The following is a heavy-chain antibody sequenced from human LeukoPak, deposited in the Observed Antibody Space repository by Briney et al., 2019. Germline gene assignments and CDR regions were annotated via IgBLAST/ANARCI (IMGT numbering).Heavy chain of an antibody. CDR3: ARVINSSSRYYFDY. D-gene: IGHD6-13*01. J-gene: IGHJ4*02. CDR1: GGSISSSSYY. V-gene: IGHV4-39*07. CDR2: IYYSGST. Sequence: SETLSLTCTVSGGSISSSSYYWGWIRQPPGKGLEWIGSIYYSGSTYYNPSLKSRVTISVDTSKNQFSLKLSSVTAADTAVYYCARVINSSSRYYFDYWGQGTLVTVSS.